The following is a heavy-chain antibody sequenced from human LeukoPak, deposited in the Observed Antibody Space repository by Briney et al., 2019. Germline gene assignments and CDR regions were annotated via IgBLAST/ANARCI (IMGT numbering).Heavy chain of an antibody. CDR2: ISSSRSPT. J-gene: IGHJ4*02. V-gene: IGHV3-21*01. Sequence: PRGSLRLSCAASGFTFSIYSMNRDRQAPRKGLEWVSSISSSRSPTYYADSVKGRFTISRHNAKNSLYLQMNSLRAEDTAVYYCATRTSHWGQGTLVTVSS. CDR3: ATRTSH. CDR1: GFTFSIYS.